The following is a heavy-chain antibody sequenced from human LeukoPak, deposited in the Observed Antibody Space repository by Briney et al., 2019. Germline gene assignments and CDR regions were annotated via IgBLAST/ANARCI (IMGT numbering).Heavy chain of an antibody. D-gene: IGHD1-26*01. Sequence: GGSLRLSCAASGFTVSTNYMSWVRQAPGKGLEWVSIIYSSGTTYYADSVKGRFTISRDNSKNTLYLQMNSLRAEDTAVYYCARSYRYSGSYSGWGQRTLVTVSS. J-gene: IGHJ4*02. CDR3: ARSYRYSGSYSG. CDR1: GFTVSTNY. CDR2: IYSSGTT. V-gene: IGHV3-53*01.